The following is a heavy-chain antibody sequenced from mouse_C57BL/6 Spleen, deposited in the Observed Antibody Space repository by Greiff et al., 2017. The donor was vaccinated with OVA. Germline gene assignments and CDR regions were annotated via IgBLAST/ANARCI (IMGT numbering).Heavy chain of an antibody. V-gene: IGHV6-3*01. J-gene: IGHJ3*01. CDR1: GFTFSNYW. Sequence: EVKLEESGGGLVQPGGSMKLSCVASGFTFSNYWMNWVRQSPEKGLEWVAQIRLKSDNYATHYAESVKGRFTISRDDSKSSVYLQMNNLRAEDTGIYYCTGETTGFAYWGQGTLVTVSA. CDR2: IRLKSDNYAT. D-gene: IGHD2-13*01. CDR3: TGETTGFAY.